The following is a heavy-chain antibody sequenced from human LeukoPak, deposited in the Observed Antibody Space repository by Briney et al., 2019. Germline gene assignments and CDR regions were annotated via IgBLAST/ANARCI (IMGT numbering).Heavy chain of an antibody. D-gene: IGHD1-26*01. CDR2: ISSTTSTI. J-gene: IGHJ4*02. V-gene: IGHV3-11*01. CDR3: AREELGGLDY. Sequence: PGGSLRLSCAASGFTFRDYYMSWIRQAPGKGLEWLSYISSTTSTIYYADSVKGRFTISRDNAKNALYLQLNSLRAEDTAVYYCAREELGGLDYWGQGTLVTVSS. CDR1: GFTFRDYY.